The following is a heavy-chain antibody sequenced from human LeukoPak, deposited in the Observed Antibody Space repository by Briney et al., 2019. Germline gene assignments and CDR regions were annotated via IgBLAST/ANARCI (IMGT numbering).Heavy chain of an antibody. V-gene: IGHV3-15*07. J-gene: IGHJ4*02. CDR2: IKSKTDGGTT. CDR3: TRDLAF. CDR1: GFTFSSYE. Sequence: NPGGSLRLSCAASGFTFSSYEMNWVRQAPGKGLEWVGRIKSKTDGGTTDYAAPVKGRFTISRDDSKNTLYLHMNSLKIEDTAVYYCTRDLAFWGQGTLVIVSS.